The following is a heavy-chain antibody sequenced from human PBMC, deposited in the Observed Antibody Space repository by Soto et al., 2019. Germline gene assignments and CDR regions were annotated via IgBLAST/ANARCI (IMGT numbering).Heavy chain of an antibody. J-gene: IGHJ3*02. CDR2: INPATGAA. D-gene: IGHD3-3*01. CDR3: ARGGGVGVAGSAAFDM. V-gene: IGHV1-2*02. CDR1: GYPVTAYY. Sequence: QLHLVQSGAVVKKPGSSVTVSCSASGYPVTAYYMHWVRQAPGRGLEWMGGINPATGAAKYTQTFQGRGTMTRDTSTSKVFMELSGLTSEDKAVFYCARGGGVGVAGSAAFDMWGQGTLVTVSS.